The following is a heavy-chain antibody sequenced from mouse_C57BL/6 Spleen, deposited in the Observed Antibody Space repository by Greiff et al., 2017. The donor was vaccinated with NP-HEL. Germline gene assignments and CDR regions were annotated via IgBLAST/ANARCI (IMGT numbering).Heavy chain of an antibody. J-gene: IGHJ2*01. D-gene: IGHD5-1-1*01. V-gene: IGHV1-54*01. CDR1: GYAFTNYL. CDR3: ARGYHGDY. Sequence: QVQLQQSGAELVRPGTSVKVSCKASGYAFTNYLIEWVKQRPGQGLEWIGVINPGSGGTNYNEKFKGKATLTADKSSSTAYMQLSSLTSEDSAVYFCARGYHGDYWGQGTTLTVSS. CDR2: INPGSGGT.